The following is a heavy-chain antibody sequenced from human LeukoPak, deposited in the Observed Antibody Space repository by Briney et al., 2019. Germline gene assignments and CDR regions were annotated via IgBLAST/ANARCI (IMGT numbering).Heavy chain of an antibody. D-gene: IGHD3-22*01. Sequence: SETLSLTCTVSGGSISSSSYYWGWIRQPPGKGLEWIGSIYYSGSTYYNPSLKSRVTISVDTSKNQFSLKLSSVTAADTAVYYCARGQADYYDTSGYLIFDYWGQGTLVTVSS. CDR1: GGSISSSSYY. CDR2: IYYSGST. V-gene: IGHV4-39*07. J-gene: IGHJ4*02. CDR3: ARGQADYYDTSGYLIFDY.